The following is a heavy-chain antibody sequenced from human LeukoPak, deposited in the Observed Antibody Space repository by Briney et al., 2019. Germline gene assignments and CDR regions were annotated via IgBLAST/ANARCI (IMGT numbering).Heavy chain of an antibody. CDR3: AREASGSYFHH. D-gene: IGHD1-26*01. V-gene: IGHV3-53*01. CDR1: GFIVSNNY. J-gene: IGHJ1*01. CDR2: LHSGGST. Sequence: GGSLRLSCAASGFIVSNNYMSWVRQAPGKGLEWVSVLHSGGSTYYADSVKGRFTISRDNSKNTVYLQMNRLRVEDTAVYYCAREASGSYFHHWGQGTLVTVSS.